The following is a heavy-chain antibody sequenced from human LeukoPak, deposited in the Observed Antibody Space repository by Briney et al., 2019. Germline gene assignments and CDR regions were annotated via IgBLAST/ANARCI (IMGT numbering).Heavy chain of an antibody. CDR2: IYHSGST. CDR1: GYSISSGYL. J-gene: IGHJ3*02. D-gene: IGHD2-15*01. V-gene: IGHV4-38-2*02. CDR3: ARDGARYCSGGSCSDAFDI. Sequence: PSETLSLTCAVSGYSISSGYLWGLIRQPPGKGLEWIGSIYHSGSTYYNPSLKSRVTISVDTSKNQFSLKLSSVTAADTAVYYCARDGARYCSGGSCSDAFDIWGQGTMVTVSS.